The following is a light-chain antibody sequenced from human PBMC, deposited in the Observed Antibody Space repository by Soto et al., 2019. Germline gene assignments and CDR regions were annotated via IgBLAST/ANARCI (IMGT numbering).Light chain of an antibody. CDR3: SSYTSSSTLVV. CDR2: EVS. J-gene: IGLJ2*01. CDR1: SSDVGGYNY. Sequence: QSALTQPASVSGSPGQSITISCTGTSSDVGGYNYVSWYQQHPGKAPKLMIYEVSNRPSGVSNRFSGSKSGNTASLTMSGLQAEGEADYYCSSYTSSSTLVVFGGGTQLTVL. V-gene: IGLV2-14*01.